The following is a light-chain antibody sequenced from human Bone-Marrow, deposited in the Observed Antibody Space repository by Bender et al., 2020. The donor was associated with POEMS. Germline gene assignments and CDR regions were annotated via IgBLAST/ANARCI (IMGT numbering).Light chain of an antibody. Sequence: QSALTQPRSVSGFPGQSVTISCTGTSSDVGRYNYVSWYQQHPGKAPKLMIYEVTKRPSGVPDRFSGSKSGTSASLAISGLRSEDEADYYCAAWDDGLSVWVFGGGTKLTVL. CDR1: SSDVGRYNY. CDR3: AAWDDGLSVWV. J-gene: IGLJ3*02. V-gene: IGLV2-11*01. CDR2: EVT.